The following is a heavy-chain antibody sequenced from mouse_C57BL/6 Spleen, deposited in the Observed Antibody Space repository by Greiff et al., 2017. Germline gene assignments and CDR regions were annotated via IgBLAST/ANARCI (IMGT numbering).Heavy chain of an antibody. D-gene: IGHD1-1*01. CDR3: ASHEVTTVVTPGFDY. CDR2: FYPGSGSI. Sequence: QVQLKESGAELVKPGASVKLSCKASGYTFTAYTIHWVKQRSGQGLEWIGWFYPGSGSIKYNEKFKDKATLTADKSSSTVYMELSRLTSEDSAVYFCASHEVTTVVTPGFDYWGQGTTLTVSS. V-gene: IGHV1-62-2*01. CDR1: GYTFTAYT. J-gene: IGHJ2*01.